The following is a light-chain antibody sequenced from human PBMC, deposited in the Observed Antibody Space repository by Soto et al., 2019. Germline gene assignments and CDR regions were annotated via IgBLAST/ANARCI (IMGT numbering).Light chain of an antibody. CDR2: AAT. V-gene: IGKV1-39*01. Sequence: DIQMTQSPSCLSASLGDRVTITCRASQSINNYLNWYQQEEGKAPKLLIYAATSLQSGVPSRFSGSGSGTEFTLTISSLQPGDFATYYCQQSYNSPYTFGLGTKLEIK. CDR1: QSINNY. J-gene: IGKJ2*01. CDR3: QQSYNSPYT.